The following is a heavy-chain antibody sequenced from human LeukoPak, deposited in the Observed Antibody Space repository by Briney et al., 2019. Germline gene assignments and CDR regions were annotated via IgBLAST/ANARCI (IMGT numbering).Heavy chain of an antibody. CDR1: GYTFTTHD. D-gene: IGHD3-10*01. CDR2: MNPDSGNT. V-gene: IGHV1-8*01. CDR3: TRTLVRGGFGMDV. Sequence: ASVKVSCKASGYTFTTHDINWVRQAPGQGLECMGWMNPDSGNTGYAQRFQGRVTMTGDSSRSTAYMELSSLTSEDTAVYYCTRTLVRGGFGMDVWGQGTTVTVSS. J-gene: IGHJ6*02.